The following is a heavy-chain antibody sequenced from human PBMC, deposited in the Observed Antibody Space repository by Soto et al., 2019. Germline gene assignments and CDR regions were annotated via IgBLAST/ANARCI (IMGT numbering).Heavy chain of an antibody. D-gene: IGHD2-21*02. Sequence: QVQLQESGPGLVKPSQTLSLTCTVSGGSISSGDYYWSWIHQPPGKGLEWIGYIYYSGSTYYNPSLKSRVTISVDTSKNQFSLKLSSVTAADTAVYYCARWSRVTAPSHPYYFDYWGQGTLVTVSS. CDR3: ARWSRVTAPSHPYYFDY. V-gene: IGHV4-30-4*01. J-gene: IGHJ4*02. CDR1: GGSISSGDYY. CDR2: IYYSGST.